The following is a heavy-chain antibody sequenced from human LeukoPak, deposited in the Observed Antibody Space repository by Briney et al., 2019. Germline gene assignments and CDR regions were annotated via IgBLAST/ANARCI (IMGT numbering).Heavy chain of an antibody. J-gene: IGHJ6*02. CDR1: GFTFSSYS. CDR2: ISSSSYI. D-gene: IGHD6-19*01. V-gene: IGHV3-21*01. CDR3: ARMYSSGWPGNYYGMDV. Sequence: PGGSLRLSCAASGFTFSSYSMTWVRQAPGKGLEWVSSISSSSYIYYADSVKGRFTISRDNAKNSLYLQMNSLRAEDTAVYYCARMYSSGWPGNYYGMDVWGQGTTVTVSS.